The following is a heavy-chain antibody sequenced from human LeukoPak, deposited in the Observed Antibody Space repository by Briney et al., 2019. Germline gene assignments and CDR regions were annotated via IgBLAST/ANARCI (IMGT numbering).Heavy chain of an antibody. CDR1: GGSFSGYY. V-gene: IGHV4-34*01. J-gene: IGHJ4*02. Sequence: LETLSLTCAVYGGSFSGYYWSWIRQPPGKGLEWIGEINHSGSTNYNPSLKSRVTISVDTSKNQFSLKLSSVTAADTAVYYCARGRTTGLDYWGQGTLVTVSS. CDR3: ARGRTTGLDY. D-gene: IGHD4-17*01. CDR2: INHSGST.